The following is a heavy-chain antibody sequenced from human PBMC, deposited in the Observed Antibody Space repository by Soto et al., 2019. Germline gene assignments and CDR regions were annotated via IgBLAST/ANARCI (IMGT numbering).Heavy chain of an antibody. V-gene: IGHV1-18*01. CDR2: ISAYNGNT. CDR1: GYTFTTYG. J-gene: IGHJ4*02. D-gene: IGHD3-10*02. CDR3: ARQEGHIEPMIGEFDF. Sequence: ASVKVSCTASGYTFTTYGVRWVRQAPGLGLEWMGWISAYNGNTNYAQKFHGRVTMTTDASANTAYLELRSLRSDDTAVYYCARQEGHIEPMIGEFDFWGQGTLVTVS.